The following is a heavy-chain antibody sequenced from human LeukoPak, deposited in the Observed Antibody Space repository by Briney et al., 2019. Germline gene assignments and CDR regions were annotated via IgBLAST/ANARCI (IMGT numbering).Heavy chain of an antibody. CDR2: INPNSGGT. J-gene: IGHJ4*02. CDR3: ARDQGYYDSSGFGGY. Sequence: ASVKVSCKASGYTSTGYYMHWVRQAPGQGLEWMGWINPNSGGTNYAQKFQGRVTMTRDTSISTAYMELSRLRSDDTAVYYCARDQGYYDSSGFGGYWGQGTLVTVSS. CDR1: GYTSTGYY. D-gene: IGHD3-22*01. V-gene: IGHV1-2*02.